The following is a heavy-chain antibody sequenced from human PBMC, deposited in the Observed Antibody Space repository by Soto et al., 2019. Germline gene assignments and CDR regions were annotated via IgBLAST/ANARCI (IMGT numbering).Heavy chain of an antibody. V-gene: IGHV4-30-2*01. Sequence: SETLSLTCAVSGGSISSGGYSWSWVRQPPGKGLEWIGYIYHSGSTYYNPSLKSRVTISVDRSKNQFSLKLSSVTAADTAVYYCARDNTAMATALDYWGQGTLVTVSS. CDR3: ARDNTAMATALDY. D-gene: IGHD5-18*01. J-gene: IGHJ4*02. CDR1: GGSISSGGYS. CDR2: IYHSGST.